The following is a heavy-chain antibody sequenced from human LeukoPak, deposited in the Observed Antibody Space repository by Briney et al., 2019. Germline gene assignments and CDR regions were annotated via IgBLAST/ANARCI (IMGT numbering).Heavy chain of an antibody. D-gene: IGHD2-2*01. J-gene: IGHJ6*03. V-gene: IGHV4-61*02. Sequence: SETLSLTCTVSGGSISSGSYYWSWLRQPAGKGLEWIGRIYTSGSTNYNPSLKSRVTISVDTSKNQFSLKLSSVTAADTAVYYCARAPGVVVPAAMHYYYYMDVWGKGTTVTVSS. CDR3: ARAPGVVVPAAMHYYYYMDV. CDR2: IYTSGST. CDR1: GGSISSGSYY.